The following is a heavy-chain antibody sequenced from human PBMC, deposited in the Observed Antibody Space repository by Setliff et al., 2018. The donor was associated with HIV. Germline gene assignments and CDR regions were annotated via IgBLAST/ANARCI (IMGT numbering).Heavy chain of an antibody. J-gene: IGHJ5*02. Sequence: SETLSLTCTVSGGSISSGGYYWTWVRQHPGEGLEWIGNIYYSGSTYYNPSLKSRVTISVDTSENQFSLRLNSVTAADTAVYYCARYRYYYDSSGYGRWFDPWGQGTLVTVSS. D-gene: IGHD3-22*01. CDR1: GGSISSGGYY. CDR2: IYYSGST. CDR3: ARYRYYYDSSGYGRWFDP. V-gene: IGHV4-39*01.